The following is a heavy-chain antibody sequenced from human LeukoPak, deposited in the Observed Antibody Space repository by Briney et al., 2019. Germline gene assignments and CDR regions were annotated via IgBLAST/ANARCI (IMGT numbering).Heavy chain of an antibody. J-gene: IGHJ4*02. CDR1: GYTFTSYG. V-gene: IGHV1-18*01. D-gene: IGHD3-3*01. CDR3: ARPYYDFWSGPSYFDY. Sequence: ASVKVSCKASGYTFTSYGISWVRQAPGQGLEWMGWISAYNGNTNYAQKLQGRVTMTTDTSTSTAYMELRSLRSDDTAVYYCARPYYDFWSGPSYFDYWGQGTLVTVSS. CDR2: ISAYNGNT.